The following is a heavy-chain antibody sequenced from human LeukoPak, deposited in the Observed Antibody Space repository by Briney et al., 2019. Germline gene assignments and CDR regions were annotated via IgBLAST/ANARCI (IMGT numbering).Heavy chain of an antibody. CDR2: INPNSGGT. V-gene: IGHV1-2*02. Sequence: ASVKVSCKASGYTFTGYYVHWVRQAPGQGLEWMGWINPNSGGTNYAQKFQGRVTMTRDTSISTAYMELSRLRSDDTAVYYCAAPSNYYYYYYMDVWGKGTTVTVSS. CDR1: GYTFTGYY. CDR3: AAPSNYYYYYYMDV. J-gene: IGHJ6*03.